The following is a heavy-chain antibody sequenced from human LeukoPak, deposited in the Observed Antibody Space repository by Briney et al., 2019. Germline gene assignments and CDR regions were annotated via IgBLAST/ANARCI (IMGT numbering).Heavy chain of an antibody. CDR3: ARVITMIVVAPRDDAFDI. D-gene: IGHD3-22*01. J-gene: IGHJ3*02. V-gene: IGHV1-2*02. Sequence: GASVKVSCKASGYTFTGYYMHWVRQATGQGLEWMGWINPNSGGTNYAQKFQGRVTMTRDTSISTAYMELSRLRSDDTAVYYCARVITMIVVAPRDDAFDIWGQGTMVTVSS. CDR2: INPNSGGT. CDR1: GYTFTGYY.